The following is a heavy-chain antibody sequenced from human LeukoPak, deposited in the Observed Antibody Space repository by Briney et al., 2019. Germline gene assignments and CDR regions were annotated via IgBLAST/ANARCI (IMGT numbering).Heavy chain of an antibody. Sequence: SQTLSLTCTVSGGSISSGGYYWSWIRQPPGKELEWIGYIFYSGSTNYNPSLKSRVTISVDTSQNQVSLNVSSATAADTAVYYCARGGSRQYFQHWGQGTLVTVSS. CDR1: GGSISSGGYY. CDR2: IFYSGST. J-gene: IGHJ1*01. V-gene: IGHV4-61*08. D-gene: IGHD6-25*01. CDR3: ARGGSRQYFQH.